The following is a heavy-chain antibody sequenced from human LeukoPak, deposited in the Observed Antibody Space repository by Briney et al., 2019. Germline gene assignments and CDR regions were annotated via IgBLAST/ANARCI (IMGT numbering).Heavy chain of an antibody. J-gene: IGHJ4*02. CDR3: ARLGGYSGYDFFDY. D-gene: IGHD5-12*01. CDR2: IYYSGST. V-gene: IGHV4-59*08. CDR1: GGSISSYF. Sequence: PSETLSLTCTVSGGSISSYFWSWIRQPPGKGLEWIGYIYYSGSTNYNPTLKSRVTISVDTSKNQFSLKLSSVTAADTAVYYCARLGGYSGYDFFDYWGQGTLVTVSS.